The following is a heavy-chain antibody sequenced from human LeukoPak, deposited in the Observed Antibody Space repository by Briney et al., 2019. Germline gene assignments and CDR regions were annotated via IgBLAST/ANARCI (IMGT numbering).Heavy chain of an antibody. CDR1: GYTLTELS. CDR3: ATRSAYYDILTCYYSTPFDY. Sequence: ASVKVSCKVSGYTLTELSMHWVRQAPGKGLEWMGGFDPKDGETIYAQKFQGRVTMTEDTSTDTAYMELSSLRSEDTAVYYCATRSAYYDILTCYYSTPFDYWGQGTLVTVSS. D-gene: IGHD3-9*01. V-gene: IGHV1-24*01. J-gene: IGHJ4*02. CDR2: FDPKDGET.